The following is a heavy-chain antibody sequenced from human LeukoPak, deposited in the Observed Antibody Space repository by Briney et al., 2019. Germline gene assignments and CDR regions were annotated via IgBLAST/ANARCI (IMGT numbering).Heavy chain of an antibody. V-gene: IGHV3-30*18. CDR1: GFTFSTFG. CDR2: IANDGRDK. J-gene: IGHJ4*02. Sequence: GTSLTLSCAASGFTFSTFGMHWVRQAPGKGLEWVAVIANDGRDKKYVDSVKGRFTISRDNSKNTLYLQMDSLRAEDTAVYYCAKDGSIGAAEYYFDSWGQGTLVTVSS. D-gene: IGHD2-15*01. CDR3: AKDGSIGAAEYYFDS.